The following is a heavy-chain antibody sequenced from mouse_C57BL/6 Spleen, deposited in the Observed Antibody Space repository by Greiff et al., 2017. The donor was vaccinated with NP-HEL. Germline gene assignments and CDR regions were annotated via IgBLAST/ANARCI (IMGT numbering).Heavy chain of an antibody. CDR1: GYSITSDY. D-gene: IGHD1-1*01. J-gene: IGHJ1*03. Sequence: EVQLQQSGPGLAKPSQTLSLTCSVTGYSITSDYWNWIRKFPGNKLEYMGYISYSGSTYYNPSLKSRISITRDTSKNQYYLQLNSVTTEDTATYYCARYGLYGSSGNWYFDVWGTGTTVTVSS. CDR3: ARYGLYGSSGNWYFDV. CDR2: ISYSGST. V-gene: IGHV3-8*01.